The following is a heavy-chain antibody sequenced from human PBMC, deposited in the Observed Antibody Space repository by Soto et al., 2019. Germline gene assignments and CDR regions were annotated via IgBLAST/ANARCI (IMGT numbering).Heavy chain of an antibody. V-gene: IGHV5-51*01. CDR1: GYTFTNSW. Sequence: ASLKISCHTSGYTFTNSWIAWVRQMPGEGQEWLGPIFRRVFVVRYSPFFEGLVIVSADRSTATAFLQWRSLEAPDSALYFCARPGALQ. CDR3: ARPGALQ. J-gene: IGHJ1*01. D-gene: IGHD4-17*01. CDR2: IFRRVFVV.